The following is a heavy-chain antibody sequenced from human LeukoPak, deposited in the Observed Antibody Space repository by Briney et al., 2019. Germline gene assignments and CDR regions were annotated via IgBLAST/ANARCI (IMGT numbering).Heavy chain of an antibody. V-gene: IGHV3-33*01. Sequence: GGSLRLSCAASGFTFSNYGIQAGHQAPGKGLERVAGIWYDGGNKYYADSVKGRFTISRDNSKNTLYLQMSSLRAEDTAVYYCARDRAELATGSHPYFQHWGQGTLVTVSS. CDR2: IWYDGGNK. CDR1: GFTFSNYG. CDR3: ARDRAELATGSHPYFQH. D-gene: IGHD6-13*01. J-gene: IGHJ1*01.